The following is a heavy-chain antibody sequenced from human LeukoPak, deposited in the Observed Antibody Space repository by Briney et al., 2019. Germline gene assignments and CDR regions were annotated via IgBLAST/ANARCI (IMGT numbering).Heavy chain of an antibody. Sequence: GESLKISCKGSGYSFTSYWISWVRQMPGKGLEWMGRIDPSDSYTNYSPSFQGHVTISADKSISTAYLQWSSLKASDTAMYYCARQTSYYDILTASAFDYWGQGTLVTVSS. CDR2: IDPSDSYT. CDR3: ARQTSYYDILTASAFDY. J-gene: IGHJ4*02. CDR1: GYSFTSYW. D-gene: IGHD3-9*01. V-gene: IGHV5-10-1*01.